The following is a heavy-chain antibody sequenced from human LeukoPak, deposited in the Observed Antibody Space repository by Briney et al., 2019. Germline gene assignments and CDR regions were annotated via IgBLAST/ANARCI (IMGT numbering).Heavy chain of an antibody. V-gene: IGHV1-8*01. CDR2: TQPKRGYT. CDR3: AIDYDYVSDY. Sequence: ASVKVSCKASGYTFTDYDINWGRQATGQGLEWMGWTQPKRGYTGYAQKFQGRVTMTTDTSTSTAYMELRSLRSDDTAVYYCAIDYDYVSDYWGQGTLVTVSS. J-gene: IGHJ4*02. CDR1: GYTFTDYD. D-gene: IGHD3-16*01.